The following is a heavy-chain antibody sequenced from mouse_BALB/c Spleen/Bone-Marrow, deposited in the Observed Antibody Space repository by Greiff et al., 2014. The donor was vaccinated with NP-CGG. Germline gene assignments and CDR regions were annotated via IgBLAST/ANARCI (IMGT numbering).Heavy chain of an antibody. Sequence: VMLVESGPGLVAPSQSLSITCTVSGISLTSYGVSWVRQPPGKGLEWLGVIWGDGSTNYHSALISKLSISEDNSKSQVFLKLNSLQTDDTATYYCAKGPYYGYLYFDVWGAGTTVTVSS. CDR1: GISLTSYG. V-gene: IGHV2-3*01. J-gene: IGHJ1*01. D-gene: IGHD1-2*01. CDR3: AKGPYYGYLYFDV. CDR2: IWGDGST.